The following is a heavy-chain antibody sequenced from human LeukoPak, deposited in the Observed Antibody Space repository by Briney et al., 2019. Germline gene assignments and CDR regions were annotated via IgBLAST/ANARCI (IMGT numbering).Heavy chain of an antibody. CDR1: RFTFSSYA. J-gene: IGHJ4*02. D-gene: IGHD4-17*01. V-gene: IGHV3-23*01. CDR3: AIATTVTTRTAYDY. CDR2: ISGSGGST. Sequence: GGSLRLSCAASRFTFSSYAMSWVRQAPGKGLEWVSAISGSGGSTYYADSVKGRFTISRDNSKNTLYLQMNSLRAEDTAVYYCAIATTVTTRTAYDYWGQGTLVTVSS.